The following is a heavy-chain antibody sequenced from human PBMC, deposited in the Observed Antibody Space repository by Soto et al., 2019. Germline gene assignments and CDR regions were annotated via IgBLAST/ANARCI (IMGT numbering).Heavy chain of an antibody. D-gene: IGHD5-12*01. Sequence: QVQLVQSGAEVKKLGSSVTVSCKASGGTFSSYTISWVRQAPGQGLEWMGGIIPIFGTANYAQKFQGRVTITADESTSTAYMELSSLRSEDTAVYYCARGNHRWLQLWYFDLWGRGTLVTVSS. CDR3: ARGNHRWLQLWYFDL. CDR2: IIPIFGTA. V-gene: IGHV1-69*12. CDR1: GGTFSSYT. J-gene: IGHJ2*01.